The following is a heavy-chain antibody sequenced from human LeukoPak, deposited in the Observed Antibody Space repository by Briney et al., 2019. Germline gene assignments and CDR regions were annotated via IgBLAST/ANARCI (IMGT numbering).Heavy chain of an antibody. CDR3: ARDFTPEWFDIH. Sequence: PGGSLRLSCAASGFTFSSYAIHWVRQAPGKGLEWVGVISYDGSDEYYTDSVKGRFTISRDNSKNTVYLQMNSLRADDTAVYYCARDFTPEWFDIHWGQGTLVTVS. CDR2: ISYDGSDE. J-gene: IGHJ4*02. D-gene: IGHD3-3*01. V-gene: IGHV3-30*04. CDR1: GFTFSSYA.